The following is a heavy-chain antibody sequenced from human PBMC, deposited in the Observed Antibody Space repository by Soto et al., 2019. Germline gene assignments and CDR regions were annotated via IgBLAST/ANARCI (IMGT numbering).Heavy chain of an antibody. CDR1: GGSFSGYY. CDR3: ARGVYLGGYYFDY. Sequence: SETLSLTCAVYGGSFSGYYWSWIRQPPGKGLEWIGEINHSGSTNYNPSLKSRVTISVDTSKNHFSRKLSSVTAADTAVYYCARGVYLGGYYFDYWGQGTLVTVSS. CDR2: INHSGST. D-gene: IGHD3-16*01. J-gene: IGHJ4*02. V-gene: IGHV4-34*01.